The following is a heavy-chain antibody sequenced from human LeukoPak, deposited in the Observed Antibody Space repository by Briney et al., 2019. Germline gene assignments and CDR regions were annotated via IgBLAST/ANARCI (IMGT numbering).Heavy chain of an antibody. CDR2: IWYDGSNK. Sequence: GTSLRLSCAAPGFTFSTYGMHWVRQAPGKGLEWVAVIWYDGSNKYYADSVKGRFTISRDNSRSTLYLQMNSLRADDTAVYYCARHLHYYGSGNYYYYFYAMDVWGQGTTVTVSS. CDR1: GFTFSTYG. CDR3: ARHLHYYGSGNYYYYFYAMDV. D-gene: IGHD3-10*01. V-gene: IGHV3-33*01. J-gene: IGHJ6*02.